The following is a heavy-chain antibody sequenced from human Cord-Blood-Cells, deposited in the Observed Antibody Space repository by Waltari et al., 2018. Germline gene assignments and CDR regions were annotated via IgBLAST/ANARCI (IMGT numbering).Heavy chain of an antibody. V-gene: IGHV4-39*01. Sequence: QPQLQESRPGLVKPSDTLSLTCTAPGCPMSSSRYSWGWNRQPPGKGLEWIGSIYYSGRTYYNPCLKSRVTISVDTSKNQFSLKLSSGTAADTAVYYCARRDIVGATDYWGQGTLVTVSS. CDR3: ARRDIVGATDY. D-gene: IGHD1-26*01. CDR1: GCPMSSSRYS. CDR2: IYYSGRT. J-gene: IGHJ4*02.